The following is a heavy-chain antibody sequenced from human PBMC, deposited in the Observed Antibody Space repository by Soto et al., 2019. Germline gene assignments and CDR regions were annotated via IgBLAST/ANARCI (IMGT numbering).Heavy chain of an antibody. CDR1: GASIGTFNSC. D-gene: IGHD7-27*01. CDR2: MYEGGNI. J-gene: IGHJ4*02. Sequence: QLHLQESGPGLVKPSQTLSLTCTVSGASIGTFNSCWSWIRQSPDKGLEWIWHMYEGGNIYNSPSLNNRVTISIDTSKKQFSRKLTSVTAADTAVYYCARGPSGDKVDFWGQGTLVTVSS. CDR3: ARGPSGDKVDF. V-gene: IGHV4-30-4*01.